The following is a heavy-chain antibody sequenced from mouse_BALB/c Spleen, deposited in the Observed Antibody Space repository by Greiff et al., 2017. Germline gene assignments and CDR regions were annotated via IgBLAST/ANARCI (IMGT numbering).Heavy chain of an antibody. Sequence: QVHVKQSGPELVRPGVSVKISCKGSGYTFTDYAMHWVKQSHAKSLEWIGVISTYYGNTNYNQKFKGKATMTVDKSSSTAYMELARLTSEDSAIYYCARGGSTMITTSYAMDYWGQGTSVTVSS. CDR1: GYTFTDYA. D-gene: IGHD2-4*01. J-gene: IGHJ4*01. CDR3: ARGGSTMITTSYAMDY. V-gene: IGHV1-67*01. CDR2: ISTYYGNT.